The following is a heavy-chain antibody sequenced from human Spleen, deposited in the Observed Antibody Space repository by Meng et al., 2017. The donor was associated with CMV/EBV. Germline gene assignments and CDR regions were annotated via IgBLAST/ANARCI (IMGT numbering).Heavy chain of an antibody. CDR1: GGSISSSSYY. D-gene: IGHD3-10*01. Sequence: GSLRLSCTVSGGSISSSSYYWGWIRQPPGKGLEWIGSMYYSGNTYYNPSLKSRVTISVDTSKNQFSLKLSSVTATDTAVYYCASLHYYGSGPRFNYWGQGALVTVSS. CDR2: MYYSGNT. V-gene: IGHV4-39*01. J-gene: IGHJ4*02. CDR3: ASLHYYGSGPRFNY.